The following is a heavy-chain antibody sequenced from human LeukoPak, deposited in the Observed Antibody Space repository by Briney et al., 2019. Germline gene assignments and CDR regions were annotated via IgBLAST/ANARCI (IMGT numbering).Heavy chain of an antibody. Sequence: TSVKVSCKASGITFSSSAVQWVRQARGQGLEWIGWIVVGSGNTNYAQKFQERVTITRDMSTSTAYMELSSLRSEDTAVYYCAADKGKAESTSLFDYWGQGTLVTVSS. D-gene: IGHD2-2*01. CDR2: IVVGSGNT. CDR1: GITFSSSA. CDR3: AADKGKAESTSLFDY. V-gene: IGHV1-58*01. J-gene: IGHJ4*02.